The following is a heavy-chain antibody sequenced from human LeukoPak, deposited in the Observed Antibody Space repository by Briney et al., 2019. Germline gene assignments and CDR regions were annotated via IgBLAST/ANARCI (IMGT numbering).Heavy chain of an antibody. D-gene: IGHD1-26*01. CDR1: GFTFSSYA. CDR2: ISYDGSNK. CDR3: AREVVGATMYYSMDV. J-gene: IGHJ6*02. Sequence: GGSLRLSCAASGFTFSSYAMHWVRQAPGKGLEWVAVISYDGSNKYYADPVKGRFTISRDNSKNTLYLQMNSLRAEDTAVYYCAREVVGATMYYSMDVWGQGTTVTVSS. V-gene: IGHV3-30-3*01.